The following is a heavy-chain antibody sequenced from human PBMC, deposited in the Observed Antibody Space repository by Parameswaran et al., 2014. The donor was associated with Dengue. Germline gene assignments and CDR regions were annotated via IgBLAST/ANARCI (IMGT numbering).Heavy chain of an antibody. D-gene: IGHD3-10*01. J-gene: IGHJ4*02. Sequence: WIRQPPGKGLDWIGSIYYTGSTYYSPSLKSRVTISVDTSKNQFSLKLSSVTAADTAVYYCARSPFYGSGSYYNLFEYWGQGTLVTVSS. CDR2: IYYTGST. V-gene: IGHV4-39*01. CDR3: ARSPFYGSGSYYNLFEY.